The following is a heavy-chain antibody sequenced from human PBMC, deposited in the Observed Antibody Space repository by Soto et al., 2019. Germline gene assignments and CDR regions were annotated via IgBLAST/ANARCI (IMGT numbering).Heavy chain of an antibody. CDR2: VSGSGGTT. J-gene: IGHJ4*02. Sequence: HPGGSLRLSCAASGFTFSSYAMSWVRQAPGKGLEWVSAVSGSGGTTYYADSVKGRFTISRDNSKNTLYLHMNSLRAEDTAVYYCAKDGIYDISGYHFYFDYWGQGTLVTVSS. CDR1: GFTFSSYA. V-gene: IGHV3-23*01. D-gene: IGHD3-22*01. CDR3: AKDGIYDISGYHFYFDY.